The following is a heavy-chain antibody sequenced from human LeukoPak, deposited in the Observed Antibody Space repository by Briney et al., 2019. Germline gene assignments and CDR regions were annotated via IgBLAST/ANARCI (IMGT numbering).Heavy chain of an antibody. CDR2: ISSSSSYI. V-gene: IGHV3-21*01. Sequence: GGSLRLSCAASGFTFSSYAMNWVRQAPGKGLEWVSSISSSSSYIYYADSVKGRFTISRDNAKNSLYLQMNSLRAEDTAVYYCARSSRGWTGQDDYWGQGTLVTVSS. D-gene: IGHD3-10*01. CDR1: GFTFSSYA. J-gene: IGHJ4*02. CDR3: ARSSRGWTGQDDY.